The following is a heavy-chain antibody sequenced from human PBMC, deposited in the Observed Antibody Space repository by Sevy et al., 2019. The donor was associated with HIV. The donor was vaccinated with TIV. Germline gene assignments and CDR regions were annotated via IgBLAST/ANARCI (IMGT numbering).Heavy chain of an antibody. CDR1: GGTFSSYA. V-gene: IGHV1-69*13. J-gene: IGHJ4*02. D-gene: IGHD6-13*01. CDR3: ARDEAYSSSWYGFDY. CDR2: IIPIFGTA. Sequence: ASVKVSCKASGGTFSSYAISWVRQAPGQGLEWMGRIIPIFGTANYAQKFQGRVTITADESTSTAYMELSSLRSEDTAVYYCARDEAYSSSWYGFDYWGQGTLVTVSS.